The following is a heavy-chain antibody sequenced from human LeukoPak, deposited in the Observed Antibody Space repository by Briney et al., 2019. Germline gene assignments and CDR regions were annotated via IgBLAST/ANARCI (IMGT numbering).Heavy chain of an antibody. CDR2: INTNTGNP. J-gene: IGHJ6*02. CDR1: GYTFTSYE. Sequence: ASVKVSCKASGYTFTSYEINWVRQAPGQGLEWMGWINTNTGNPTYAQGFTGRFVFSLDTSVSTAYLQISSLKAEDTAVYYCASCLRPYGDYYYGMDVWGQGTTVTVSS. CDR3: ASCLRPYGDYYYGMDV. V-gene: IGHV7-4-1*02. D-gene: IGHD4-17*01.